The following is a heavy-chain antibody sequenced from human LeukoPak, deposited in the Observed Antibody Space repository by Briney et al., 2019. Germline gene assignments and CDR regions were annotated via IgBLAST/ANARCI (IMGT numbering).Heavy chain of an antibody. CDR3: ARRRPTGSSGWYGYFDY. CDR2: IYYSGST. CDR1: GGSISSYY. D-gene: IGHD6-19*01. Sequence: SETLSLTCTVSGGSISSYYWSWIRQPPGKGLEWIGYIYYSGSTNYNPSLKSRVTISVDTSKNQFSLKLSSVTAADTAVYYCARRRPTGSSGWYGYFDYWGQGTLVTVSS. V-gene: IGHV4-59*12. J-gene: IGHJ4*02.